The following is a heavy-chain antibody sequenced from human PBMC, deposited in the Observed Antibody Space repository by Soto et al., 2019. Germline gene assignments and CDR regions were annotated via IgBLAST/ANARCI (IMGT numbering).Heavy chain of an antibody. Sequence: GGSLRLSCAGSGFGFSNYAMSWVRQTPTKGLEWVSTIRASGVATFYAEYARGRFTISRDNSKDTLYLQMNSLTAEDTALYYCAKGAIGRLDYWGQGTQVTVS. CDR3: AKGAIGRLDY. V-gene: IGHV3-23*01. J-gene: IGHJ4*02. CDR2: IRASGVAT. CDR1: GFGFSNYA. D-gene: IGHD1-26*01.